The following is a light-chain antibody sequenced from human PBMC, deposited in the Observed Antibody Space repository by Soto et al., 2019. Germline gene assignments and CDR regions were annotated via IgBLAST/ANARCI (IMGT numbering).Light chain of an antibody. Sequence: AIQMTQSPSSLSASVGDRVTITCRASQGIRNDLGWYQQKPGKAPELLIFAASTLQSGVPSRFSDSGSGTDFTLTISSLQPEDFETDYCLQDYNYPRTLGGGTKVDVK. CDR3: LQDYNYPRT. V-gene: IGKV1-6*01. CDR1: QGIRND. J-gene: IGKJ4*01. CDR2: AAS.